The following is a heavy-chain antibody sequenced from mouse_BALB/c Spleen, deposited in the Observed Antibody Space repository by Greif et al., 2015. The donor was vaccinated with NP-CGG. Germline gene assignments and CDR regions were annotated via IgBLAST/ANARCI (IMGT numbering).Heavy chain of an antibody. CDR3: AREPTYYRYDEAAWFAY. D-gene: IGHD2-14*01. J-gene: IGHJ3*01. CDR1: GFNIKDTY. V-gene: IGHV14-3*02. Sequence: VQLQQSGAELVKPGASVKLSCTASGFNIKDTYMHWVKQRPEQGLEWIGRIDPANGNTKYDPKFQGKATITADTSSNTAYLQLSSLTSEDTAVYYCAREPTYYRYDEAAWFAYWGQGTLVTVSA. CDR2: IDPANGNT.